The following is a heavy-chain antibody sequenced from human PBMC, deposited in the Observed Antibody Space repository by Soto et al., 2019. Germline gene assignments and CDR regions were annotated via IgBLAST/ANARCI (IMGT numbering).Heavy chain of an antibody. J-gene: IGHJ4*02. D-gene: IGHD3-16*02. CDR3: ARSYYDYVWGSYRSAHFDY. CDR1: GYTFTSYY. CDR2: INPSGGST. V-gene: IGHV1-46*01. Sequence: ASVKVSCKTSGYTFTSYYMHWVRQAPGQRLERMGIINPSGGSTSYAQKFQGRVTMTRDTSTSTVYMELSSLRSEDTAVYYCARSYYDYVWGSYRSAHFDYWGQGTLVTVSS.